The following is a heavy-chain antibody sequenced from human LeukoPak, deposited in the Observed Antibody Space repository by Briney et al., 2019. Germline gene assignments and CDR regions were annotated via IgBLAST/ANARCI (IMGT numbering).Heavy chain of an antibody. CDR2: ISGSGGST. J-gene: IGHJ4*02. CDR3: AKDRGIVVVTPFDY. Sequence: GGSLRLSCAASGFTFSSYAMSWVRQAPGKGLEWVSAISGSGGSTYYADSVKGRFTISRDNTKNTLYLQMNSLRAEDTAVYYCAKDRGIVVVTPFDYWGQGTLVTVSS. V-gene: IGHV3-23*01. D-gene: IGHD3-22*01. CDR1: GFTFSSYA.